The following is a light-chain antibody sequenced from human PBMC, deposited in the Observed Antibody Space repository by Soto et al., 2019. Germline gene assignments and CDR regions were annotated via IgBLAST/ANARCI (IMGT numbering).Light chain of an antibody. J-gene: IGKJ5*01. CDR2: GAS. V-gene: IGKV3D-7*01. CDR1: QGISSSY. Sequence: EVVLSQSPATVSLSPGEGATLSCRVSQGISSSYLSWYQQRPGQAPRLLIYGASTRATGIPARFSGSGRGSGTDFTLTISSLQPEDFAVYYCQQDYNLPITFGQGTRLEIK. CDR3: QQDYNLPIT.